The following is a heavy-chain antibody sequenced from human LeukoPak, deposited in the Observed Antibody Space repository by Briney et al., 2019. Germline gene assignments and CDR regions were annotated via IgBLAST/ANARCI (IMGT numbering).Heavy chain of an antibody. CDR3: TTDPRALYYDSSGGRGIDY. CDR2: IKSKTDGGTT. J-gene: IGHJ4*02. CDR1: GFTFSNSC. Sequence: PGGSLRLSCAASGFTFSNSCMSWVRQAPGKGLEWVGPIKSKTDGGTTDYAAPVKGRFTISRDDSKNTLYLQMNSLKTEDTAVYYCTTDPRALYYDSSGGRGIDYWGQGTLVTVSS. D-gene: IGHD3-22*01. V-gene: IGHV3-15*01.